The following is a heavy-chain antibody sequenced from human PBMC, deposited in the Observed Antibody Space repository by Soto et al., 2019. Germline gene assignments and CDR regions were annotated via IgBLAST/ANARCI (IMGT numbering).Heavy chain of an antibody. J-gene: IGHJ4*02. V-gene: IGHV3-15*07. CDR1: GFTFSIAW. Sequence: GGSLRLSCAASGFTFSIAWMHWVRQTPGKGLEWVGRIKSKTDGETTDYAAPVRGRFTISRDDSKNTVYLQMNSLGTEDTAVYYCTTHNILTASASGYWGQGTLVTVSS. CDR2: IKSKTDGETT. D-gene: IGHD3-9*01. CDR3: TTHNILTASASGY.